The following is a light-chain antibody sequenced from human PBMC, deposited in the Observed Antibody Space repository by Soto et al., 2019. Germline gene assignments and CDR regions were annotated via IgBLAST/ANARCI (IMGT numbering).Light chain of an antibody. Sequence: DIQMTQSPSSLSTSVGDRVTITCRASQNISNFLNWYQQRPGKAPKLLIFAASSLQSGVPSRFSGSGSGTDFTLNISSLQPEDFATYYCQQSSSTPRTFGQGTKLEIK. CDR2: AAS. J-gene: IGKJ2*01. CDR3: QQSSSTPRT. V-gene: IGKV1-39*01. CDR1: QNISNF.